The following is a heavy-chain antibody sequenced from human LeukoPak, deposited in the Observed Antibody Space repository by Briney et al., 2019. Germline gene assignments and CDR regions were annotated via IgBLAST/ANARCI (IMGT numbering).Heavy chain of an antibody. CDR1: GYSISSGYY. J-gene: IGHJ6*03. D-gene: IGHD4-11*01. V-gene: IGHV4-38-2*02. Sequence: PSETLSLTCTVSGYSISSGYYWGWIRQPPGKGLEWIGSIYHSGSTYYNPSLKSRVTISVDTSKNQFPLKLSSVTAADTAVYYCAIQTVSYYYYYMDVWGKGTTVTVSS. CDR2: IYHSGST. CDR3: AIQTVSYYYYYMDV.